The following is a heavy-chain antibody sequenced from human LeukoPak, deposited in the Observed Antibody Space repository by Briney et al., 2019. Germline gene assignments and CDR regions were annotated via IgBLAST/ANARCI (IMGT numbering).Heavy chain of an antibody. D-gene: IGHD3-22*01. CDR1: GGTFSSYA. CDR3: ARDYYDSSGYMGY. J-gene: IGHJ4*02. Sequence: SVKVSCKASGGTFSSYAISWVRQAPGQGLEWMGGIIPIFGTANYAQKFQGRITITADESTSTAYMELSSLRSEDTAVYYCARDYYDSSGYMGYWGQGTLVTVSS. V-gene: IGHV1-69*13. CDR2: IIPIFGTA.